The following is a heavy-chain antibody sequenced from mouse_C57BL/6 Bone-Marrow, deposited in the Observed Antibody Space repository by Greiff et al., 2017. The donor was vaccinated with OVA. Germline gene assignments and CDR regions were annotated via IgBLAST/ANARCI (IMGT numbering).Heavy chain of an antibody. Sequence: VQLQQPGAELVRPGTSVKLSCKASGYTFTSYWMHWVKLRPGQGLEWIGVIDPSDSYTNYNQKFKGKATLTVDTSSSTAYMQLSSLTSEDSAVYYCARSGYWGQGTTLTVSS. J-gene: IGHJ2*01. CDR3: ARSGY. CDR1: GYTFTSYW. CDR2: IDPSDSYT. D-gene: IGHD3-2*02. V-gene: IGHV1-59*01.